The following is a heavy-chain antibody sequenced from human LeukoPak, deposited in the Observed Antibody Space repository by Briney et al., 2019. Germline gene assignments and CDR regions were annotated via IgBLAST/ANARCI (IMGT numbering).Heavy chain of an antibody. CDR2: ISSSRSYI. V-gene: IGHV3-21*04. CDR1: GFTFSSYS. CDR3: AKDIEGLYYYGSGSSFDY. J-gene: IGHJ4*02. D-gene: IGHD3-10*01. Sequence: GGSLRLSCAASGFTFSSYSMNWVRQAPGKGLEWVSSISSSRSYIYYADSVKGRFTISRDNAKNSLYLQMNSLRAEDTALYYCAKDIEGLYYYGSGSSFDYWGQGTLVTASS.